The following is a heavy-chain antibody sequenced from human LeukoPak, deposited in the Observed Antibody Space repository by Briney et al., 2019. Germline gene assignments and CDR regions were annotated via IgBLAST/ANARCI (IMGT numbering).Heavy chain of an antibody. CDR1: GGSISSSNYY. J-gene: IGHJ5*02. D-gene: IGHD3-9*01. CDR2: FYYSGTS. CDR3: ARSYDILTGYYHNWFDP. Sequence: SETLSLTCTVSGGSISSSNYYWGWIRQPPGKGLEWIGSFYYSGTSYYNPSLKSQVTMSVDTSKNQLSLELRSVTAADTAVYYCARSYDILTGYYHNWFDPWGQGTLVTVSS. V-gene: IGHV4-39*07.